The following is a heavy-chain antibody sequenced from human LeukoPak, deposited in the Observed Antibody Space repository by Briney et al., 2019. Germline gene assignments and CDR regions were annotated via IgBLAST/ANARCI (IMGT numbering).Heavy chain of an antibody. CDR2: ISYRGST. V-gene: IGHV4-59*08. Sequence: SETLSLTCTVSGRSISSYYWSWIRQPPGKGLEWVGYISYRGSTNYNPSLKSRVTISVDPSKNQFSLKLSSVTAADTAVYYCARHEDSYAIVRYVITHGNWFDRWGQGTLVTVSS. J-gene: IGHJ5*02. D-gene: IGHD3-22*01. CDR3: ARHEDSYAIVRYVITHGNWFDR. CDR1: GRSISSYY.